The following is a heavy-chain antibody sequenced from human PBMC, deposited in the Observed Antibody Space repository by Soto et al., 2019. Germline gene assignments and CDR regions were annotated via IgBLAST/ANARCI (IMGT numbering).Heavy chain of an antibody. D-gene: IGHD2-15*01. Sequence: SETLSLTCAVYGGSFSGYYWSWIRQPPGKGLEWIGEINQSGSTNYNPSLKSRVTISVDTSKNQFSLKLSSVTAADTAVYYCARGPRGLGYCSGGSCYFGVRAYYYYGMDVWGQGTTVTVSS. CDR3: ARGPRGLGYCSGGSCYFGVRAYYYYGMDV. V-gene: IGHV4-34*01. CDR2: INQSGST. J-gene: IGHJ6*02. CDR1: GGSFSGYY.